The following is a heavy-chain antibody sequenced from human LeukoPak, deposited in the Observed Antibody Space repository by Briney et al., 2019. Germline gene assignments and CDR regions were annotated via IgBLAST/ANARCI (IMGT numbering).Heavy chain of an antibody. CDR2: ISDDGRAT. J-gene: IGHJ5*02. Sequence: PGGSLRLSCAASGFTIKKYYMYWIRQAPGRGPMWVSRISDDGRATMYADFAKGRFTISRDSAKNTVYLQMNSLRVEDTALYFCVRDIAPTGAVWFDPWGQGTLVTVSS. CDR1: GFTIKKYY. D-gene: IGHD6-13*01. V-gene: IGHV3-74*03. CDR3: VRDIAPTGAVWFDP.